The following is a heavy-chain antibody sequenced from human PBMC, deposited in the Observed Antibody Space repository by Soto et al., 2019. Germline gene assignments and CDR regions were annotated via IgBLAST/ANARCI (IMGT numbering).Heavy chain of an antibody. CDR3: ARIIGYCRNNDCSWTFDI. Sequence: LKISCKTSGYSFISYWVAWVRQKPGKGLEWMGTFYPGDSTSTYSPSFQGQVTISVDKSISTAYLHLSSLKASDTAMYYCARIIGYCRNNDCSWTFDIWGQGTTVTVSS. CDR2: FYPGDSTS. D-gene: IGHD2-2*03. CDR1: GYSFISYW. V-gene: IGHV5-51*01. J-gene: IGHJ3*02.